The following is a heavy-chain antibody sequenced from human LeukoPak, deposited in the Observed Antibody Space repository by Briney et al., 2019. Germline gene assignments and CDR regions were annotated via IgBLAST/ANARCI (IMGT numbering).Heavy chain of an antibody. CDR2: INPNSGGT. CDR3: ARDLGQSRWLRFVDY. V-gene: IGHV1-2*02. J-gene: IGHJ4*02. CDR1: GYTFTGYY. Sequence: GASLKVSCKASGYTFTGYYIHWVRQAPGQGLEWMGWINPNSGGTNYAQKFQGRVTMTRDSSISTAYMELSRLRSDDTAVYYCARDLGQSRWLRFVDYWGQGTLVTVSS. D-gene: IGHD5-12*01.